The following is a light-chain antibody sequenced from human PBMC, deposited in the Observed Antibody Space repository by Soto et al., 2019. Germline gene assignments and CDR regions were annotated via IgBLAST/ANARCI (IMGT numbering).Light chain of an antibody. CDR1: QNIRTW. Sequence: DIQMSQSPSTLSASVGDRVTITCRASQNIRTWLSWYQQKPGKAPNLLIFDASSLHSGVPSRFSGSGSGTEFTLTITSLQPDDFATYYCQHYNPYPGPFGQGTKVDIK. CDR3: QHYNPYPGP. CDR2: DAS. J-gene: IGKJ1*01. V-gene: IGKV1-5*01.